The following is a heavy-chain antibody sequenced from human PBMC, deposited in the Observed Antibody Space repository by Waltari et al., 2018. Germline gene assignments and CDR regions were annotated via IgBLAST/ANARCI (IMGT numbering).Heavy chain of an antibody. CDR3: ARVRITIFGADAFDI. CDR1: GGSISSYY. J-gene: IGHJ3*02. Sequence: QVQLQESGPGLVKPSETLSLTCTVSGGSISSYYWSWLRQPPGKGLEWIGYIYYSGSTNYNPSLKSRVTISVDTSKNQFSLKLSSVTAADTAVYYCARVRITIFGADAFDIWGQGTMVTVSS. V-gene: IGHV4-59*01. CDR2: IYYSGST. D-gene: IGHD3-3*01.